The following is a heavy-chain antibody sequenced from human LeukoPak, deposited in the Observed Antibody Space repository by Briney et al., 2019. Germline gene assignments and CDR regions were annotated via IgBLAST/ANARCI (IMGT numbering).Heavy chain of an antibody. Sequence: SSQTLSLTCTVSGGSISSGGYYWSWIRQPPGKGLEWIGEINHSGSTNYNPSLKSRVTISVDTSKNQFSLKLSSVTAADTAVYYCARGPLIYYDSSGYPENDYWGQGTLVTVSS. CDR2: INHSGST. CDR1: GGSISSGGYY. D-gene: IGHD3-22*01. J-gene: IGHJ4*02. V-gene: IGHV4-30-2*01. CDR3: ARGPLIYYDSSGYPENDY.